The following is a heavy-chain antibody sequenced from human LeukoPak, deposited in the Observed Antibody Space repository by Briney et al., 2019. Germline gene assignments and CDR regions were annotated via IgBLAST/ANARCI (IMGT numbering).Heavy chain of an antibody. Sequence: GGSLRLSCAASGFTFSGSAMHWVRQASGKGLEWVGRIRSKANSYATAYAASVKGRFTISRDNAKNSLYLQMNSLRAEDTAVYYCARDREEFYSPVTDYWGQGTLVTVSS. CDR1: GFTFSGSA. CDR3: ARDREEFYSPVTDY. J-gene: IGHJ4*02. D-gene: IGHD2-21*01. V-gene: IGHV3-73*01. CDR2: IRSKANSYAT.